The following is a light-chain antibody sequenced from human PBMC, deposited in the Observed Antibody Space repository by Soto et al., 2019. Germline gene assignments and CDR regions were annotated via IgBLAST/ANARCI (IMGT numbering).Light chain of an antibody. CDR2: DTS. CDR1: QSVSSH. Sequence: EIVLTQSPVTLSLSPGERATLSCRASQSVSSHLAWYQQRPGKAPRLLIYDTSNRATGIPARFSGSGSGTDFSLTISSLEPEDFAVYYFQQRGNWPRTFGQGTKLEIK. V-gene: IGKV3-11*01. J-gene: IGKJ2*01. CDR3: QQRGNWPRT.